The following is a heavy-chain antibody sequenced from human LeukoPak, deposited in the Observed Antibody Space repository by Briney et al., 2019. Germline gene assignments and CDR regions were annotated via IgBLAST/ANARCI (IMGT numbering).Heavy chain of an antibody. Sequence: GGSLRLSCAASGFTFSSYSVNWVRQAPGKGLEWVSSISSSSSYIYYADSVKGRFTISRDNAKNSLYLQMNSLRAEDTAVYYCAREGSSWYGGDYWGQGTLVTVSS. CDR1: GFTFSSYS. V-gene: IGHV3-21*01. D-gene: IGHD6-13*01. CDR3: AREGSSWYGGDY. CDR2: ISSSSSYI. J-gene: IGHJ4*02.